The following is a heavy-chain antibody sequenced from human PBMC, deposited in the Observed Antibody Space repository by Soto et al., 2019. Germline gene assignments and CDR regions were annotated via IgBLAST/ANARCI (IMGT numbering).Heavy chain of an antibody. CDR3: AGPPELTRIYYYYVMDV. V-gene: IGHV1-8*02. CDR2: MNPNSGKT. Sequence: ASVKVSCKASGYTFTTYYMQWVRQATGQGLEWMGWMNPNSGKTNYAQKFQGRVTMTRNTSISTAYMELSSLRSEDTAVYYCAGPPELTRIYYYYVMDVWRHGTTVTVSS. D-gene: IGHD1-7*01. CDR1: GYTFTTYY. J-gene: IGHJ6*02.